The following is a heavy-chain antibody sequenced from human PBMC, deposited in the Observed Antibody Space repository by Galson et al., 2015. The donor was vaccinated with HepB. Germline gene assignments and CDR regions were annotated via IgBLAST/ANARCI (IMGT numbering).Heavy chain of an antibody. V-gene: IGHV3-53*01. J-gene: IGHJ4*02. CDR1: GFTVSSNY. D-gene: IGHD6-19*01. CDR3: AKSNRIAVAGLYSDY. CDR2: IYSGGST. Sequence: SLRLSCAVSGFTVSSNYMTWVRQAPGKGLEWVSVIYSGGSTYYADSVKGRFTISRDNSKNTLYLQMSSLRAEDTAVYYCAKSNRIAVAGLYSDYRGPGALVTVAS.